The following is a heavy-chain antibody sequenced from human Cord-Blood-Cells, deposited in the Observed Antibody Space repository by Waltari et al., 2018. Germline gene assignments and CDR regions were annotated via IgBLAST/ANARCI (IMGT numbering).Heavy chain of an antibody. CDR2: IYTSGST. CDR3: ARGSIVVVPAAHFDP. CDR1: GGSISSGSYY. Sequence: QVQLQESGPGLVKPSQTLSTTCSVSGGSISSGSYYWSWIRQPAGKGLEWIGYIYTSGSTNYNPSLKSRVTISVDTSKTQFSLKLSSVTAADTAVYYCARGSIVVVPAAHFDPWGQGTLVTVSS. J-gene: IGHJ5*02. D-gene: IGHD2-2*01. V-gene: IGHV4-61*09.